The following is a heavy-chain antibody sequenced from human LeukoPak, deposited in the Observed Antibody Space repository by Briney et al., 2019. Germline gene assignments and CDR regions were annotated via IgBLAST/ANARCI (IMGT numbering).Heavy chain of an antibody. CDR1: GFTFSSYS. V-gene: IGHV3-48*04. Sequence: QPGGSLRLSCAASGFTFSSYSMNWVRQAPGKGLEWVSYISSSSSTIYYADSVKGRFTISRDNAKNSLYLQMNSLRAEDTAVYYCARDSNYDSSGYYPYWGQGTLVTVSS. CDR3: ARDSNYDSSGYYPY. J-gene: IGHJ4*02. CDR2: ISSSSSTI. D-gene: IGHD3-22*01.